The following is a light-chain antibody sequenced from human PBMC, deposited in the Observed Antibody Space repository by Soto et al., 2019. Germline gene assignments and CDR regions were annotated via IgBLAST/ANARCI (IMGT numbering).Light chain of an antibody. Sequence: VFTQSPYTLSLSPGESATLSCRASQTVRGNNIVWYQQRPGQAPRVLISGASSRATGIPDRFRGSGSGTDFSLSIRRLEPEDSAVYYCQQYASLPLTFGGGTKVDI. CDR2: GAS. V-gene: IGKV3-20*01. CDR3: QQYASLPLT. CDR1: QTVRGNN. J-gene: IGKJ4*01.